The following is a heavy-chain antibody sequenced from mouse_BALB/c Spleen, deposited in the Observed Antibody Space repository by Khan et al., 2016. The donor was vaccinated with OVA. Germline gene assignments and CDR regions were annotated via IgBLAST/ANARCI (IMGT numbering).Heavy chain of an antibody. D-gene: IGHD2-14*01. CDR2: INPSNGYT. V-gene: IGHV1-4*01. J-gene: IGHJ3*01. CDR3: LRDGAYYRNDGWFAY. Sequence: VKLKQSGAELARPGASVKMSCKASGYTFTSYTIHWIKLRPGQGLEWIGYINPSNGYTNYNQVFKDKATLTADKSSTTAYMQLNSLTSDDSAVYNFLRDGAYYRNDGWFAYWGQGTLVTVSA. CDR1: GYTFTSYT.